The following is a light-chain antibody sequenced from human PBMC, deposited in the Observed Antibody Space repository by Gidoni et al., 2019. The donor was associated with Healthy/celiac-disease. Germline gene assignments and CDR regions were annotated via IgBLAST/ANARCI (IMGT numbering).Light chain of an antibody. Sequence: EIVMTQSPATLSVSPGERATLSCRASQRVSSNLAWYQQKPGQAPRLLIYGASTRATGIPARFSGSGSGTEFTLTISRLQSGDFAVYYCQQNNNWPLFTFGPGTKVDIK. CDR3: QQNNNWPLFT. CDR2: GAS. J-gene: IGKJ3*01. CDR1: QRVSSN. V-gene: IGKV3-15*01.